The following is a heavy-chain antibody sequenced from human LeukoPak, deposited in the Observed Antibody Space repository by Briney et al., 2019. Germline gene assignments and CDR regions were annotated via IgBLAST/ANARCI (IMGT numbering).Heavy chain of an antibody. J-gene: IGHJ4*02. V-gene: IGHV4-59*01. Sequence: SETLSLTCTVSGGSINGYYWNWIRQPPGKGLEWIGYIYYRGSTNYNPSLKSRVTISVDTSKNQFSLKLSSVTAADTAVYYCARLSGYSSGHYYSDYWGQGTLVTVSS. CDR3: ARLSGYSSGHYYSDY. CDR1: GGSINGYY. CDR2: IYYRGST. D-gene: IGHD3-22*01.